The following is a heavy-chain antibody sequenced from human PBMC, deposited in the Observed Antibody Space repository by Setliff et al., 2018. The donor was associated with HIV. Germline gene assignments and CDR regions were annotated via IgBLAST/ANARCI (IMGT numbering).Heavy chain of an antibody. CDR2: IFYSGIT. D-gene: IGHD3-3*01. CDR1: SGSLTSRTYY. V-gene: IGHV4-39*01. Sequence: LSLTCTVSSGSLTSRTYYWGWIRQPPGKGLEWIGSIFYSGITYYNPSLKSRVSISVDTSKNQFSLNLTSVTAVDTAVYYCARSKTFYDFWGGYYTHGAFKIWGLGTMVTVSS. J-gene: IGHJ3*02. CDR3: ARSKTFYDFWGGYYTHGAFKI.